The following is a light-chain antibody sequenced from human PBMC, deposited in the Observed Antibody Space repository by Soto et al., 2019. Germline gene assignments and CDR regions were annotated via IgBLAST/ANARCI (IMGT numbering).Light chain of an antibody. V-gene: IGKV3-20*01. CDR3: QHDRTS. CDR1: QSVSSSY. Sequence: EIVLTQSPGTLSLSPGERATLSCRASQSVSSSYLAWYQQKPGQPPRLLIYGASSRATGIPDRFSGSGSGTDFTLTITRLEPEDFAVYYCQHDRTSFGGGTKVEI. CDR2: GAS. J-gene: IGKJ4*01.